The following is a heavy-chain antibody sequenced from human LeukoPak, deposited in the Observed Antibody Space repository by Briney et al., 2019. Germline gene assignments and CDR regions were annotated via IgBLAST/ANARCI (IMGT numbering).Heavy chain of an antibody. D-gene: IGHD1-14*01. V-gene: IGHV4-59*01. J-gene: IGHJ6*02. CDR2: VHYTGST. CDR1: GGSINGYY. CDR3: ARDEVEAMAYHATHGMDV. Sequence: PSETLSLTCTVSGGSINGYYWSWIRQPPGKGLEWIGYVHYTGSTNYNPSLKSRVTISVDTSKSQFSLKLSSVTAADTALYYCARDEVEAMAYHATHGMDVWGQGTTVTVSS.